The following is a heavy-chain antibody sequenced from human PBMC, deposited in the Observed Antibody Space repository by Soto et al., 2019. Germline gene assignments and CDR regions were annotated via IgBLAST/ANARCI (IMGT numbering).Heavy chain of an antibody. CDR2: IIPIFGTA. CDR3: ARARARGSGWSRPYYYYGMDV. CDR1: GGTFSSYA. V-gene: IGHV1-69*06. D-gene: IGHD6-19*01. J-gene: IGHJ6*02. Sequence: RASVKVSCKASGGTFSSYAISWVRQAPGQGLEWMGGIIPIFGTANYAQKFQGRVTITADKSTGTAYMELSSLRSEDTAVYYCARARARGSGWSRPYYYYGMDVWGQGTTVTVSS.